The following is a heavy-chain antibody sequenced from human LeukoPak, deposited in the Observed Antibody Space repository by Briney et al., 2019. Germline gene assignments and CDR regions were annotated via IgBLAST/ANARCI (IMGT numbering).Heavy chain of an antibody. J-gene: IGHJ4*02. CDR1: GFTFSSYG. V-gene: IGHV3-30*18. Sequence: GSLRLSCAASGFTFSSYGMHWVRQAPGKGLEWVAVISYDGSNKYYADSVKGRFTISRDNSKNTLHLQMNSLRAEDTAVYYCAKDLVGSYYYDSSGYYYPLDYWGQGTLVTVSS. CDR3: AKDLVGSYYYDSSGYYYPLDY. CDR2: ISYDGSNK. D-gene: IGHD3-22*01.